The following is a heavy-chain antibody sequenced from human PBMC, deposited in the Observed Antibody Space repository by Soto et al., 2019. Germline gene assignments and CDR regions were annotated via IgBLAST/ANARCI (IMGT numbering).Heavy chain of an antibody. Sequence: SETLSLTCTVSGGSIRSYYWSWIRQSPGKGLEWIGYIYYNGNTNYNPSLKSRVTISVDTSKNQFSLKLSSVTAADTAVYYCARVDTAGYYYYYYGMDVWGQGTTVTVSS. J-gene: IGHJ6*02. CDR1: GGSIRSYY. V-gene: IGHV4-59*01. D-gene: IGHD5-18*01. CDR2: IYYNGNT. CDR3: ARVDTAGYYYYYYGMDV.